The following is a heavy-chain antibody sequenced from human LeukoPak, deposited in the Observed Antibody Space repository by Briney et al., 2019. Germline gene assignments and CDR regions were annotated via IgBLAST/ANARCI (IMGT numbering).Heavy chain of an antibody. CDR3: ARANPEYSSGWYPRYYFDY. CDR1: GYTFTSYG. D-gene: IGHD6-19*01. CDR2: IIPIFGTA. V-gene: IGHV1-69*13. Sequence: SVKVSCKASGYTFTSYGISWVRQAPGQGLEWMGGIIPIFGTANYAQKFQGRVTITADESTSTAYMELSSLRSEDTAVYYCARANPEYSSGWYPRYYFDYWGQGTLVTVSS. J-gene: IGHJ4*02.